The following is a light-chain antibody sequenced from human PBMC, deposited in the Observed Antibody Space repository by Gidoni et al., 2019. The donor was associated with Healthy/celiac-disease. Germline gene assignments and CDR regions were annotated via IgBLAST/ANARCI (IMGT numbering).Light chain of an antibody. CDR3: QQYNNWPPEIT. Sequence: EIVMTQSPATLSVSPGERATLSCRASQSVNSNLAWYQQKPGQAPRLLIYGASTRATGIPARFSGSGSGTEFTLTISSLQSEDFAVYYCQQYNNWPPEITFGGGTKVEIK. CDR2: GAS. V-gene: IGKV3-15*01. CDR1: QSVNSN. J-gene: IGKJ4*01.